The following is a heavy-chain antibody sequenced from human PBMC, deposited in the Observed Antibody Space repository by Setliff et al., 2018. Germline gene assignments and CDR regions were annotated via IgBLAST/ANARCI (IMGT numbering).Heavy chain of an antibody. CDR3: ARGRNVAARLLDT. CDR2: NNHSGSA. D-gene: IGHD6-6*01. V-gene: IGHV4-34*01. Sequence: LSLTCAVHGGTFTYYYWTWIRQSPGKGLEWIGENNHSGSAKYRPSLGSRVTISVDTSNNQVSLTLTSVTAADTAVYYCARGRNVAARLLDTWGQGTPVTVSS. J-gene: IGHJ5*02. CDR1: GGTFTYYY.